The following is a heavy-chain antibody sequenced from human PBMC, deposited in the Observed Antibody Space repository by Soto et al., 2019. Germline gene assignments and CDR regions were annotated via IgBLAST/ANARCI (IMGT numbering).Heavy chain of an antibody. CDR3: ARILGYNGSGSYWGYYFDY. Sequence: SETLSLTCAVYGGSFSGYYWSWIRQPPGKGLEWIGEINHSGSTNYNPSLKSRVTITVDTSKNQFSLKLSSVTAADTAVYYCARILGYNGSGSYWGYYFDYWGQGTLVTVSS. CDR1: GGSFSGYY. CDR2: INHSGST. J-gene: IGHJ4*02. D-gene: IGHD3-10*01. V-gene: IGHV4-34*01.